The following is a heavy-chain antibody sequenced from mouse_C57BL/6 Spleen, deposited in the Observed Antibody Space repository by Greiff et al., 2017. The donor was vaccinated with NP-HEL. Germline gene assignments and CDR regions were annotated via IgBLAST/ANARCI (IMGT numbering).Heavy chain of an antibody. CDR1: GYTFTSYW. CDR3: ARYDYGSSYDYAMDY. D-gene: IGHD1-1*01. CDR2: IYPGSGST. V-gene: IGHV1-55*01. J-gene: IGHJ4*01. Sequence: QVQLQQPGAELVKPGASVKMSCKASGYTFTSYWMTWVKQRPGQGLEWIGDIYPGSGSTNYNEKFKSKATLTVDTSSSTAYMQLSSLTSEDSAVYYCARYDYGSSYDYAMDYWGQGTSVTVSS.